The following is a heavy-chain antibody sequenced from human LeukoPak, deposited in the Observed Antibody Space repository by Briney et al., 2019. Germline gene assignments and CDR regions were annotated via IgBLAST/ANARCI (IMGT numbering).Heavy chain of an antibody. CDR1: GVSISGGDY. CDR2: IFCRGNT. Sequence: SQTLSLTCIVSGVSISGGDYWSWIRQHPGKGLEWIGYIFCRGNTYYSPSLKSRVSMSIDTPKNQFSLMLSSVTAADTAVYYCARVIEYSGRFDPWGQGTLVTVSS. J-gene: IGHJ5*02. CDR3: ARVIEYSGRFDP. V-gene: IGHV4-31*03. D-gene: IGHD1-26*01.